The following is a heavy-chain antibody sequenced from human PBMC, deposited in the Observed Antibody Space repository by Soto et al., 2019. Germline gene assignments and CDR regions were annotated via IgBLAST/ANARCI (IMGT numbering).Heavy chain of an antibody. CDR3: GNWDYYGSGRPSYGMDV. V-gene: IGHV1-69*02. J-gene: IGHJ6*02. CDR1: GGTFSSYT. Sequence: SVKVSCKASGGTFSSYTISWVRQAPGQGLEWMGRIIPILGIANYAQKFQGRVTITADKSTSTAYMELSSLRSEDTAVYYCGNWDYYGSGRPSYGMDVWGQGTTVTVSS. CDR2: IIPILGIA. D-gene: IGHD3-10*01.